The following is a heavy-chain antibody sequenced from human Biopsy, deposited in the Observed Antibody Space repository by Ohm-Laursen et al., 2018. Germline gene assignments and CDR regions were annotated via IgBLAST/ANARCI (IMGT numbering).Heavy chain of an antibody. J-gene: IGHJ6*02. V-gene: IGHV1-18*01. CDR3: AREEDNSGYDYYGMDV. CDR2: ISTYNGNR. Sequence: SVKVSCKASGYTFPSYGISWVRQAPGQGLEWMGWISTYNGNRNYAQKFQGRVTMTTDTSTSTAYMELRSLRSDDTAVYFCAREEDNSGYDYYGMDVWGQGTTVTVSS. CDR1: GYTFPSYG. D-gene: IGHD3-22*01.